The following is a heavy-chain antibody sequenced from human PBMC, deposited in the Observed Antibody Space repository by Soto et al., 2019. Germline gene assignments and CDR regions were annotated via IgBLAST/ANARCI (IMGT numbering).Heavy chain of an antibody. V-gene: IGHV3-11*01. CDR1: GFTFSDYY. J-gene: IGHJ4*02. CDR3: ARDPTPYSSSWYWDY. D-gene: IGHD6-13*01. Sequence: GESLKISCAASGFTFSDYYMSWIRQAPGKGLEWVSYISSRGSTIYYADSVKGRFTISRDNAKNSLYLQMNSLRAEDTAVYYCARDPTPYSSSWYWDYWGQGTLVTVSS. CDR2: ISSRGSTI.